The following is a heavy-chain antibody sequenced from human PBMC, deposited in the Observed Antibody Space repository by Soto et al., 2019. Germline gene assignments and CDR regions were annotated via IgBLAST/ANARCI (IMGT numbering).Heavy chain of an antibody. V-gene: IGHV3-30*02. Sequence: GGSLRLSCEASGFTFSSYGMHWVRQAPGKGLEWVAVIWYDGSDKYYGDSVKGRFIISRDNSKSTVYLQLNSLRAEDTAMYYCAKKGYDSSGQYSYYFDYWGQGTLVTVSS. CDR3: AKKGYDSSGQYSYYFDY. CDR2: IWYDGSDK. D-gene: IGHD3-22*01. CDR1: GFTFSSYG. J-gene: IGHJ4*02.